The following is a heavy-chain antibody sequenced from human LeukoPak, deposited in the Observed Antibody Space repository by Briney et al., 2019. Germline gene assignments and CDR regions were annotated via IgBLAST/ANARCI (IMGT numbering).Heavy chain of an antibody. V-gene: IGHV4-39*01. CDR2: IYYSGST. D-gene: IGHD4-4*01. CDR1: GGSISSSSYY. Sequence: SETLSLTCTVSGGSISSSSYYWGWIRQPPGKGLEWIGSIYYSGSTYYNPSLKSRVTISVDTSKNQFSLNLSSVTAADTAVYYCARARGPRNSNYTHFGVYWGQGTLVTVSS. CDR3: ARARGPRNSNYTHFGVY. J-gene: IGHJ4*02.